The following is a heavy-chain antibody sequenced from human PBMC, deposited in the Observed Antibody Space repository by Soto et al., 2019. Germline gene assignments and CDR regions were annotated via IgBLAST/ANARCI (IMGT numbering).Heavy chain of an antibody. CDR1: GFTFSSYA. CDR3: ARGYSSSSAAFDY. J-gene: IGHJ4*02. V-gene: IGHV3-30-3*01. CDR2: ISYDASNK. Sequence: QVQLVESGGGVVQPGRSLRLSCAASGFTFSSYAMHWVRQAPGKGLEWVAIISYDASNKYYADSVKGRFTISRDNCKSTLYLQMNSLRTEDTAVYYCARGYSSSSAAFDYWGQGTLVTVSS. D-gene: IGHD6-13*01.